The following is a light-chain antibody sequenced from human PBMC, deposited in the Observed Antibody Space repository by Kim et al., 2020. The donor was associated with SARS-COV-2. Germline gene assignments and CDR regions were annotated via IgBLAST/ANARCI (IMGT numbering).Light chain of an antibody. CDR3: QAWDSSTAVV. V-gene: IGLV3-1*01. CDR2: QDS. J-gene: IGLJ2*01. CDR1: KLGDKY. Sequence: VSPGPTASITGSGDKLGDKYACWYQQKPGQSPVLVIYQDSKRPSGIPERFSGSNSGNTATLTISGTQAMDEADYYCQAWDSSTAVVFGGGTQLTVL.